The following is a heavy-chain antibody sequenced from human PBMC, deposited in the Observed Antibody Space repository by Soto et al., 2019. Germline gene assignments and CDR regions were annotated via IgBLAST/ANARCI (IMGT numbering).Heavy chain of an antibody. D-gene: IGHD5-18*01. J-gene: IGHJ4*02. CDR1: GGSISSGGYY. Sequence: QVQLQESGPGLVKPSQTLSLTCTVSGGSISSGGYYWSWIRQHPGKGLEWIGYIYYSGSTYYNPYLKSRVTISVDTSKNQFSLQLSSVTAADTAVYYCARVGLQLWYIDYWGQGTLVTVSS. CDR3: ARVGLQLWYIDY. CDR2: IYYSGST. V-gene: IGHV4-31*03.